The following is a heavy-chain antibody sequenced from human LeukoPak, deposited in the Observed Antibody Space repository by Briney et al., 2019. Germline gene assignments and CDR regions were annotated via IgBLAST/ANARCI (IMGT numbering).Heavy chain of an antibody. D-gene: IGHD6-13*01. V-gene: IGHV4-4*07. CDR1: GGSISDYY. J-gene: IGHJ4*02. CDR2: IDTSGNT. Sequence: SETLSLTCTVSGGSISDYYWSWIRQPAGKGLEWIGRIDTSGNTKYNPSLKSRVTISVDTSKNQFSLKLSSVTAADTAVYYCARGLSIAAAGTAFDYWGQGTLVTVSS. CDR3: ARGLSIAAAGTAFDY.